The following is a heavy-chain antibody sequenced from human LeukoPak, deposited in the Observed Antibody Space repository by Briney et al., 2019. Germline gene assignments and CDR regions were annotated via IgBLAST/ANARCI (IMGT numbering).Heavy chain of an antibody. D-gene: IGHD3-16*02. CDR2: IKLDGSEK. CDR3: ARSGRKYDDVWGSYRSNPPFDH. Sequence: PGGSLRLSCAASGFTFSRYWMNWVRQAPGKGLEWVASIKLDGSEKYYVDSLKGRFTISTDNAKNSLYLHMNSLRVEDTAVYYCARSGRKYDDVWGSYRSNPPFDHWGQGSLVTVSS. J-gene: IGHJ4*02. V-gene: IGHV3-7*01. CDR1: GFTFSRYW.